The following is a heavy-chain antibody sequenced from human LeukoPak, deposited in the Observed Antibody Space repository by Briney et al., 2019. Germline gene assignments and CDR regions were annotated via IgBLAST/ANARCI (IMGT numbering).Heavy chain of an antibody. CDR2: ISGSGAGT. D-gene: IGHD2-15*01. J-gene: IGHJ4*02. CDR3: AKDPGAYCSGGSCYPYYFDY. CDR1: GFTFSTYD. Sequence: GGSLRLSCAASGFTFSTYDMSWVRQAPGKGLEWVSAISGSGAGTYYADSVKGRFTISRDNSKNTLYLQMNSLRAEDTAVYYCAKDPGAYCSGGSCYPYYFDYWGQGTLVTVSS. V-gene: IGHV3-23*01.